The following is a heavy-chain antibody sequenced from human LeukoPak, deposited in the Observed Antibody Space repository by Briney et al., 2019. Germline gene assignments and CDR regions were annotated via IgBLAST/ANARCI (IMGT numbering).Heavy chain of an antibody. CDR2: IWYDGSNK. Sequence: GGSLRLSCAASGFTFSSYGMHWVRQAPGKGLEWVAVIWYDGSNKYYADSVKGRFTISRDNSKNTLYLQMNSLRAEDTAVYYCARDYYGSGSYPFDYWGQGTLVTVS. J-gene: IGHJ4*02. CDR3: ARDYYGSGSYPFDY. V-gene: IGHV3-33*01. CDR1: GFTFSSYG. D-gene: IGHD3-10*01.